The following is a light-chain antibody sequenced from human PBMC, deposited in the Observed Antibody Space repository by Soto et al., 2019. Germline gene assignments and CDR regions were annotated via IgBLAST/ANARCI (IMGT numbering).Light chain of an antibody. J-gene: IGLJ2*01. CDR2: RNK. Sequence: QSVLTQPPSASGAPGKRVTISRSGSSSNIGPNYVYWYQQLPGTTPKPLIYRNKQRPSGVPDRFSGSKSGTSASLAISELRSEDEADYYCATWDDSLSGRVFGGGTKLTVL. V-gene: IGLV1-47*01. CDR3: ATWDDSLSGRV. CDR1: SSNIGPNY.